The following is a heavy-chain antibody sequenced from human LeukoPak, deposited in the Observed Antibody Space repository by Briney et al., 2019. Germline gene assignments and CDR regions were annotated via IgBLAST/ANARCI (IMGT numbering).Heavy chain of an antibody. D-gene: IGHD2-2*01. CDR2: ISGSGGST. J-gene: IGHJ4*02. Sequence: PGGSLRLSCAASGFTFSSYAMSWVRQAPGKGLEWVSAISGSGGSTYYADSVKGGFTTSRATSKNTLYLQMNSPRAEDTAVYDCAKARVFAYCSSTSCYRPIFDYWGQGTLVPVSS. CDR3: AKARVFAYCSSTSCYRPIFDY. V-gene: IGHV3-23*01. CDR1: GFTFSSYA.